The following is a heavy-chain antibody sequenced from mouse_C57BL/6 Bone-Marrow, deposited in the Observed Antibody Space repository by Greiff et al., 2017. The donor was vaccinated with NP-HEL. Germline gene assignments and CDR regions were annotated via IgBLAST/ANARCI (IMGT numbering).Heavy chain of an antibody. D-gene: IGHD1-1*01. J-gene: IGHJ3*01. CDR2: IYPRDGST. CDR1: GYTFTSYD. V-gene: IGHV1-85*01. CDR3: ARLDYGSSYGFAY. Sequence: VQLQQSGPELVKPGASVKLSCKASGYTFTSYDINWVKQRPGQGLEWIGWIYPRDGSTKYNEKFKGKATLTVATSSSTAYMERHSLTSEDASVYFCARLDYGSSYGFAYWGQGTLVTVSA.